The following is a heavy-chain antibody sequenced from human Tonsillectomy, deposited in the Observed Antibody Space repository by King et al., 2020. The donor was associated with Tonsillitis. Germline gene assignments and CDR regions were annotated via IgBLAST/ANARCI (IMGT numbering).Heavy chain of an antibody. CDR1: GFTFSSYG. Sequence: VQLVESGGGLVQPGGSREPSGQAPGFTFSSYGWNWFAQAPGKGLVWFSRFNRDGRSTSYADSLKGRFTISRDNAKNTLYLQMNSLRAEDTAVYYCARAPYSSGWYSQFDDAFDIWGQGTMVTVSS. CDR3: ARAPYSSGWYSQFDDAFDI. V-gene: IGHV3-74*01. D-gene: IGHD6-19*01. J-gene: IGHJ3*02. CDR2: FNRDGRST.